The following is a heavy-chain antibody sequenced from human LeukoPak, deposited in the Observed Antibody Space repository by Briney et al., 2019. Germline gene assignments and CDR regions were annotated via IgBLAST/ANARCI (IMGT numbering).Heavy chain of an antibody. V-gene: IGHV3-21*01. J-gene: IGHJ5*02. Sequence: PGGSLRLSCAASGFTFSSYSMNWVRQAPGKGLEWVSSISSSSSYIYYAGSVKGRFTISRDNAKNSLYLQMNSLRAEDTAVYYCARDSNYDFWSGYPNWFDPWGQGTLVTVSS. CDR2: ISSSSSYI. D-gene: IGHD3-3*01. CDR3: ARDSNYDFWSGYPNWFDP. CDR1: GFTFSSYS.